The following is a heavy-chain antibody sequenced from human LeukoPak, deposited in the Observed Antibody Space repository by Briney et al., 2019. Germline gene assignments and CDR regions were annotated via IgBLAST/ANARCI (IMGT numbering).Heavy chain of an antibody. J-gene: IGHJ4*02. CDR2: ISSSGSTI. D-gene: IGHD5-24*01. CDR3: ASFRDGHNYYPFDY. CDR1: GFTFSSYE. Sequence: GGSLRLSCAASGFTFSSYEMNWVRQAPGKGLEWVSYISSSGSTIYYADSVKGRFTISRDNAKNSLYLQMNSLRAEDTAVYYCASFRDGHNYYPFDYWGQGTLVTVSS. V-gene: IGHV3-48*03.